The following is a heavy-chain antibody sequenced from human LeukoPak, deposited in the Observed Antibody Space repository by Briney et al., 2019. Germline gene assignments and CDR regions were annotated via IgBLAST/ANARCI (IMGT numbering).Heavy chain of an antibody. CDR3: ARLSLPPFSYGDSYSTHFDY. Sequence: PGGSLRLSCAASGFTFSSYWMSWVRQAPGKGLEWMGIIYPGDSDTRYSPSFQGQVTISADKSISTAYLQWSSLKASDTAMYYCARLSLPPFSYGDSYSTHFDYWGQGTLVTVSS. CDR1: GFTFSSYW. V-gene: IGHV5-51*01. D-gene: IGHD4-17*01. CDR2: IYPGDSDT. J-gene: IGHJ4*02.